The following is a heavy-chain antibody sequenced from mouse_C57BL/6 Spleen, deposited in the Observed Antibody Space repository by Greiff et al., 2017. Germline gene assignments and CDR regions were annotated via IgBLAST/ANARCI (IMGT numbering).Heavy chain of an antibody. CDR2: INPSTGGT. J-gene: IGHJ1*03. CDR1: GYSFTGYY. CDR3: ARRYDYHWYFDV. D-gene: IGHD2-4*01. Sequence: VQLQQSGPELVKPGASVTISCKASGYSFTGYYMNWVKQSPEKSLEWIGEINPSTGGTTYNQKFKAKATLTVDKSSSTAYMQLKSLTSEDSAVDYCARRYDYHWYFDVWGTGTTVTVSS. V-gene: IGHV1-42*01.